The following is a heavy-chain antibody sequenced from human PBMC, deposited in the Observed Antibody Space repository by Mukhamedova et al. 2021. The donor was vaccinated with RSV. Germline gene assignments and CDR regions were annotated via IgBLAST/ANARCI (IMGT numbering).Heavy chain of an antibody. D-gene: IGHD3-22*01. V-gene: IGHV3-11*01. CDR2: TI. CDR3: ATRGYSGYDYGDYYDSSGYSPIDY. J-gene: IGHJ4*02. Sequence: TIYYADSVKGRFTISRDNAKNSLYLQMNSLRAEDTAVYYCATRGYSGYDYGDYYDSSGYSPIDYWGQGTLVTVSS.